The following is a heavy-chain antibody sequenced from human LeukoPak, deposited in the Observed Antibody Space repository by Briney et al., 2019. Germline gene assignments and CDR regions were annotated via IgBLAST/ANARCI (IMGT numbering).Heavy chain of an antibody. CDR3: VIPGGI. D-gene: IGHD3-16*01. V-gene: IGHV3-23*01. J-gene: IGHJ3*02. CDR2: ISGSGGST. CDR1: GGSFSGYY. Sequence: PSETLSLTCAVYGGSFSGYYWSWIRQPPGKGLEWVSAISGSGGSTYYADSVKGRFTISRDNSKNTLYLQMNSLRAEDTAVYYCVIPGGIWGQGTMVTVSS.